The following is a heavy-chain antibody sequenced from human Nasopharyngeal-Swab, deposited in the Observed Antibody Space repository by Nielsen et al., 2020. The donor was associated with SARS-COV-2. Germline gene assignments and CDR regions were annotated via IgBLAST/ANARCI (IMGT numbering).Heavy chain of an antibody. J-gene: IGHJ4*02. Sequence: GGSLRLSCAASGFTFDDYAMHWVRQAPGKGLEWVSGISWNSGSTGYADSVKGRFTISRDNAKNSLYLQMNSLRAEDTALYYCVRGYSYGLRDYFDYWGQGTLVIVSS. CDR1: GFTFDDYA. CDR2: ISWNSGST. CDR3: VRGYSYGLRDYFDY. D-gene: IGHD5-18*01. V-gene: IGHV3-9*01.